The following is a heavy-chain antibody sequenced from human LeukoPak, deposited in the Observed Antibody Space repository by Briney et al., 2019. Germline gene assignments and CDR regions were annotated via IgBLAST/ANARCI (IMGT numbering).Heavy chain of an antibody. V-gene: IGHV3-23*01. D-gene: IGHD3-10*01. CDR2: ISGSGGST. J-gene: IGHJ5*02. CDR1: GFTFSSYA. CDR3: AKGPITMVRGVITNNWFDP. Sequence: GGSLGLSCAASGFTFSSYAMSWVRQAPGKGLEWVSAISGSGGSTYYADSVKGWFTISRDNSKNTLYLQMNSLRAEDTAVYYCAKGPITMVRGVITNNWFDPWGQGTLVTVSS.